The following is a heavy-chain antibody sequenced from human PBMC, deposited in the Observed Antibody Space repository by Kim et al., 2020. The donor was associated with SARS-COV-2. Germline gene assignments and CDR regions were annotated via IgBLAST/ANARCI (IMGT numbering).Heavy chain of an antibody. CDR3: TRDVDWVFFDY. V-gene: IGHV3-74*01. D-gene: IGHD3-9*01. J-gene: IGHJ4*02. CDR2: T. Sequence: TNYADSVKDRFTVSRDNSKDTLYLQMDSLRVDDMAVYYCTRDVDWVFFDYWGPGTLVTVSS.